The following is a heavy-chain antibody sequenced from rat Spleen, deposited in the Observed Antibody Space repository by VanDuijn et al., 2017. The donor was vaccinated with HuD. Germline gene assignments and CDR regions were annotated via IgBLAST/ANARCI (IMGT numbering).Heavy chain of an antibody. V-gene: IGHV5-22*01. CDR1: GFTFSDYY. Sequence: EVQLVESGGGLVQPGRSMKLSCAASGFTFSDYYMAWVRQAPKKGLEWVASISYEGSGTYYGDSVKGRFTISRDNAKSTLYLQMNSLRSEDTATYYCARLYTTYYLFDYWGQGVMVTVSS. CDR2: ISYEGSGT. D-gene: IGHD1-6*01. J-gene: IGHJ2*01. CDR3: ARLYTTYYLFDY.